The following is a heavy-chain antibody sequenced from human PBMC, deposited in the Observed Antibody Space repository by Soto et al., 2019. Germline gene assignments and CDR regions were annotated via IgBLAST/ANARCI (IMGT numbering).Heavy chain of an antibody. J-gene: IGHJ4*02. V-gene: IGHV3-30*18. CDR3: AKDRSNSWSFDY. D-gene: IGHD6-13*01. CDR2: ISYDGTNE. CDR1: GFIFSDHN. Sequence: QVQLVESGGGVVQPGRSLRLSCAASGFIFSDHNMHWVRQAPGKGLEWVAVISYDGTNEYYADSVKGRFTISRDNSGNTLSLAMNSLGAGDTAVYYCAKDRSNSWSFDYWGQGTLVTVSS.